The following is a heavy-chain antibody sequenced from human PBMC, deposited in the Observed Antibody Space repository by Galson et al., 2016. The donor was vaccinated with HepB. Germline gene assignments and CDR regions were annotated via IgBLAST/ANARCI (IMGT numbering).Heavy chain of an antibody. Sequence: SETLSLTCAVYGGSFSGYYWTWIRQPPGKGLEWIGEINESGNTKYIPSLESRITISVDTSKNQFPLKLSYVAAADKAGYYCAGGRRVRGVHPRFNWIDPWGQGSLVTVSS. CDR1: GGSFSGYY. J-gene: IGHJ5*02. D-gene: IGHD3-10*01. CDR3: AGGRRVRGVHPRFNWIDP. CDR2: INESGNT. V-gene: IGHV4-34*01.